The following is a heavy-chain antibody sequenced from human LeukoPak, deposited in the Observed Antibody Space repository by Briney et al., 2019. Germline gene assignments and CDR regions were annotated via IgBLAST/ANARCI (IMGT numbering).Heavy chain of an antibody. V-gene: IGHV1-69*05. CDR2: IIPIFGTA. CDR3: ARGGSQYNWNYVAYT. J-gene: IGHJ5*02. D-gene: IGHD1-7*01. Sequence: ASVKVSCKASGGTFSSYAISWVRQAPGQGLEWMGGIIPIFGTANYAQKFQGRVTITTDESTSTAYMELSSLRSEDTAVYYCARGGSQYNWNYVAYTWGQGTLVTVSS. CDR1: GGTFSSYA.